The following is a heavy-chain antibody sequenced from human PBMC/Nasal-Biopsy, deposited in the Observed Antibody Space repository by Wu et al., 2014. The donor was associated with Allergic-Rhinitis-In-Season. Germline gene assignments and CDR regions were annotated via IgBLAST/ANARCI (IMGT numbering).Heavy chain of an antibody. CDR1: GFTFSDYY. Sequence: LRLSCAASGFTFSDYYMSWIRQAPGKGLEWVSHMSPSSDYIRFADSVKGRFTISRDNAKKSVYLQMNSLRGEDTAVYYCASYGYQNGLSRWGQGTQVTVSS. CDR3: ASYGYQNGLSR. V-gene: IGHV3-11*06. J-gene: IGHJ4*02. CDR2: MSPSSDYI. D-gene: IGHD5-24*01.